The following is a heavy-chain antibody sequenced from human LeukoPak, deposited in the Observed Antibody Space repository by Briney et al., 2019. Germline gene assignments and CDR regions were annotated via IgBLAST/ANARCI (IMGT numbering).Heavy chain of an antibody. J-gene: IGHJ4*02. V-gene: IGHV4-59*02. Sequence: SETLSLTCTVSGGSVTTYYWTWIRQPPGKGLEWIGYIYSSGNTNYNPSLKSRVTISIGTSTSQFSLKLTSVTAADTAVYYCARGRRVDAAMLTHWGQGTLVTVSS. D-gene: IGHD5-18*01. CDR2: IYSSGNT. CDR3: ARGRRVDAAMLTH. CDR1: GGSVTTYY.